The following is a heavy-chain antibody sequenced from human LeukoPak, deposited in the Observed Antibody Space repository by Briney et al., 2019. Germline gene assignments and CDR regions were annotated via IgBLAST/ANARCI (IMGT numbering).Heavy chain of an antibody. V-gene: IGHV4-39*07. J-gene: IGHJ2*01. CDR2: INHSGST. Sequence: PSETLSLTCTVSGDSISSSNYYWGWIRQPPGKGLEWIGEINHSGSTNYNPSLKSRVTISVDTSKNQFSLKLNSVTAADTAVYYCARLPYSSSSRIYWYFDFWGRGTLVTVSS. CDR1: GDSISSSNYY. CDR3: ARLPYSSSSRIYWYFDF. D-gene: IGHD6-6*01.